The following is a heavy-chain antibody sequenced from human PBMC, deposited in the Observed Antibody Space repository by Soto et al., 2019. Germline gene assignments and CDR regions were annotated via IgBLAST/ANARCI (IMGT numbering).Heavy chain of an antibody. CDR2: IIPIFDTA. D-gene: IGHD2-2*01. J-gene: IGHJ6*02. Sequence: QVQLVQSGAEVKKPGSSVKVSCKASGGTFSSYAISWVRQAPGQGLEWMGGIIPIFDTANYAQKFQGRVTITADESTSTAYLELSSLRSEVTAVYYCARHDCISSSCYYYYYYGMDVWGQGTTVTVSS. V-gene: IGHV1-69*12. CDR1: GGTFSSYA. CDR3: ARHDCISSSCYYYYYYGMDV.